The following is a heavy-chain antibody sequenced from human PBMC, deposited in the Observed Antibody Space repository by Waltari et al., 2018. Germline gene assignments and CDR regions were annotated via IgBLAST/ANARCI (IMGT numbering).Heavy chain of an antibody. D-gene: IGHD3-10*01. CDR3: ARAPYYYGSGSYFR. CDR1: GGSISSRSYY. CDR2: IYYSGST. Sequence: QLQLQESGPGLVKPSETLSLTCPVSGGSISSRSYYWGWLPQPPGKGLEWIGSIYYSGSTYYNPSLKSRVTISVDTSKNQFSLKLSSVTAADTAVYYCARAPYYYGSGSYFRWGQGTLVTVSS. J-gene: IGHJ4*02. V-gene: IGHV4-39*07.